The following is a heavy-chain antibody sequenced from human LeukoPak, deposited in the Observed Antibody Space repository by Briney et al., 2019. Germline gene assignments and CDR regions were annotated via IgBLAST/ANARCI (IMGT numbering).Heavy chain of an antibody. V-gene: IGHV1-3*01. J-gene: IGHJ4*02. CDR2: INAGNGNT. Sequence: ASVKVPCKACGYTFTSYAMHWVRQAPGQRLEWMGWINAGNGNTKCSQKFQGRVTITRDTSASTAYMELSSLRSEDTAVYYCARDLRDCSSTSCYTGMGDYWGQGTLVTVSS. CDR1: GYTFTSYA. D-gene: IGHD2-2*02. CDR3: ARDLRDCSSTSCYTGMGDY.